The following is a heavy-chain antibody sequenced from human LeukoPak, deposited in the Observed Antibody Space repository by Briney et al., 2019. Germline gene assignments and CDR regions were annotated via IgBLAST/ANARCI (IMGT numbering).Heavy chain of an antibody. Sequence: SGGSLRLSCAASGFTFSSYSMNWVRQAPGKGLEWVSSISSSSSYIYYADSVKGRFTISRDNAKNSLYLQMNSLRAEDTAVYYCARVAPLYCSGGSCYFDPWGQGTLVTVSS. CDR1: GFTFSSYS. CDR3: ARVAPLYCSGGSCYFDP. CDR2: ISSSSSYI. D-gene: IGHD2-15*01. V-gene: IGHV3-21*01. J-gene: IGHJ5*02.